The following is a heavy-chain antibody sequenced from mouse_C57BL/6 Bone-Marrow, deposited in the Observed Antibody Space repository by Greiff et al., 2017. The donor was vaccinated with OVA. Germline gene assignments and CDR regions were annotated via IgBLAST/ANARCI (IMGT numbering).Heavy chain of an antibody. CDR3: TRYDGYHWYFDV. CDR2: IYPGTSDT. D-gene: IGHD2-3*01. CDR1: GYTFTSYW. Sequence: EVQLQQSGTVLARPGASVKMSCKTSGYTFTSYWMHWVKQRPGQGLEWIGAIYPGTSDTSYNQKFKGKAKLTAVTSASTAYMELSSLTNEDSAVYYCTRYDGYHWYFDVWGTGTTVTVSS. J-gene: IGHJ1*03. V-gene: IGHV1-5*01.